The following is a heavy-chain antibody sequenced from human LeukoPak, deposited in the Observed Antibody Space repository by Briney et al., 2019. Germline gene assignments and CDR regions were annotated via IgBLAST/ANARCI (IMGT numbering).Heavy chain of an antibody. CDR1: GFTFDDYA. J-gene: IGHJ2*01. V-gene: IGHV3-9*01. CDR2: ISWNSGSI. Sequence: SLRLSCAASGFTFDDYAMHWARQAPGKGLEWVSGISWNSGSIGYADSVKGRFTISRDNAKNSLYLQMNSLRAEDTALYYCAKAVSQVTWYFDLWGRGTLVTVSS. CDR3: AKAVSQVTWYFDL. D-gene: IGHD2-21*02.